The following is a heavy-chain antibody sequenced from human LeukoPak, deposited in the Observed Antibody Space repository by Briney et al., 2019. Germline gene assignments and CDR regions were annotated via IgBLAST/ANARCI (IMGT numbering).Heavy chain of an antibody. D-gene: IGHD3-9*01. CDR2: IYYSGST. V-gene: IGHV4-59*01. J-gene: IGHJ6*02. Sequence: SETLSLTCTVSGCSISSYYWSWIRQPPGKGLEWIGYIYYSGSTNYNPSLKSRVTISVDTSKNQFSLKLSSVTAADTAVYYCARVPLFPTGYGMDVWGQGTTVTVSS. CDR3: ARVPLFPTGYGMDV. CDR1: GCSISSYY.